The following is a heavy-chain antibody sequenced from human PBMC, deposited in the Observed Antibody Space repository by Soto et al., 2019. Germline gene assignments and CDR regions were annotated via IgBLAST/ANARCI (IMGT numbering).Heavy chain of an antibody. Sequence: QVQLVESGGGVVQPGRSLRLSCAASGFTFTSYAMHWVRQAPGRGLEWVAFISFDGSNKYYADSVKGRFTISRDNSKTSLYLQRNSLRAEDTAVYYFARDAVPSYFDYWGQGTVVTVSS. CDR3: ARDAVPSYFDY. V-gene: IGHV3-30*01. CDR1: GFTFTSYA. J-gene: IGHJ4*02. CDR2: ISFDGSNK.